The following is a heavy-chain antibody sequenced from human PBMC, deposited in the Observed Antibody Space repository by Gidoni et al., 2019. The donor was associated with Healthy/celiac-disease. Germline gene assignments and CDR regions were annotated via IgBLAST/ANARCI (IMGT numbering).Heavy chain of an antibody. V-gene: IGHV4-59*08. CDR3: ARHRVGSGWSFDY. J-gene: IGHJ4*02. Sequence: QVQLQESGPGLVKPSETLSLTCTVSGGSISRCYWSCLRQHPGKGLEWIGYIYYSGSTNYNPSLKSRVTISVDTSKNQFSLKLSSVTAADTAVYYCARHRVGSGWSFDYWGQGTLVTVSS. CDR2: IYYSGST. CDR1: GGSISRCY. D-gene: IGHD6-19*01.